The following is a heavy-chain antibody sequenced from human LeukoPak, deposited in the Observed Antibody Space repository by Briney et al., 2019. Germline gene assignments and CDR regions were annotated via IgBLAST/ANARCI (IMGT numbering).Heavy chain of an antibody. D-gene: IGHD6-6*01. J-gene: IGHJ4*02. V-gene: IGHV1-46*01. Sequence: ASVKVSCKASGYTFTSYYMHWVRQAPGQGLEWMGIINPSSGSTSYAQKFQGRVTMTRDTSTSTVYMELSSLRSEDTAVYYCARDLVIKGFDYWGQGTLVTVSS. CDR2: INPSSGST. CDR1: GYTFTSYY. CDR3: ARDLVIKGFDY.